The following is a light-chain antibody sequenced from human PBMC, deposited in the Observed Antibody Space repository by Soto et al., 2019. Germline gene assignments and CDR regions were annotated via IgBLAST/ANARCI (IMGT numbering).Light chain of an antibody. V-gene: IGKV3-20*01. J-gene: IGKJ5*01. CDR1: QSVLSER. Sequence: EIVLTQSPDTLSLSPGERASLSCRASQSVLSERLAWYQQKSGQAPRLVIFDASFRASGVPERFRGSGSGTDFTLTITRLEPEDFAVYYCQEYAGPPPITFGRGTRLENK. CDR3: QEYAGPPPIT. CDR2: DAS.